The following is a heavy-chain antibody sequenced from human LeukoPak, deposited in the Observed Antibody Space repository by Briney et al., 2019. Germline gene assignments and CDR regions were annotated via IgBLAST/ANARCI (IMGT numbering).Heavy chain of an antibody. J-gene: IGHJ6*03. CDR2: IYYSGST. V-gene: IGHV4-39*07. Sequence: SETLSLTCTVSGGSISSSSYYWGWIRQPPGKGLEWIGSIYYSGSTYYNPPLKSRVTISVDTSKNQFSLKLSSVTAADTAVYYCARRLGRKFGERFYYYHYMDVWDKGTTVTISS. CDR3: ARRLGRKFGERFYYYHYMDV. CDR1: GGSISSSSYY. D-gene: IGHD3-10*01.